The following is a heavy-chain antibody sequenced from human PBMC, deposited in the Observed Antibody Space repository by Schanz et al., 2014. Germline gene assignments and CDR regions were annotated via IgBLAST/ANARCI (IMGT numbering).Heavy chain of an antibody. CDR3: AKIRYDSSGYYLPYYGMDV. D-gene: IGHD3-22*01. CDR1: GFSFSNYW. CDR2: ISGSGAGT. J-gene: IGHJ6*02. Sequence: EVQLVESGGGFVQPGGSLRLSCAASGFSFSNYWMHWVRQGPGSGLVWVSAISGSGAGTYYADSVKGRFTFSRDNSKNTLYLQMNSLRAEDTAVYYCAKIRYDSSGYYLPYYGMDVWGQGTTVIVSS. V-gene: IGHV3-23*04.